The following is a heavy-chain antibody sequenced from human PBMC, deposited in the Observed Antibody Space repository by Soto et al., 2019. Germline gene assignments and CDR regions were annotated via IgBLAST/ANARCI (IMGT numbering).Heavy chain of an antibody. D-gene: IGHD6-6*01. V-gene: IGHV4-31*03. J-gene: IGHJ5*02. CDR2: IYYSGST. Sequence: QVQLQESGPGLVKPSQTLSLTCTVSGGSISSGGYYWSWIRQHPGKGLEWIGYIYYSGSTYYNPSLKSRVTISVDTSKNQFSLKLSSVTAADTAVYYCARDGHSSSSGYNWIDPWGQGTLVTVSS. CDR1: GGSISSGGYY. CDR3: ARDGHSSSSGYNWIDP.